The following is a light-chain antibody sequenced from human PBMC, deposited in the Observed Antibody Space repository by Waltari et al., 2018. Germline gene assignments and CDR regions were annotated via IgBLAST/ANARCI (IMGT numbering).Light chain of an antibody. CDR2: GAS. CDR3: QHYVRLPAT. J-gene: IGKJ1*01. Sequence: IVLTQSPGTLSLSPGERATLSCRASQSVSRSLAWYQQKPGQAPKPLIDGASTRATGIPDRFTGSGSGTDFILTISSLEPEDVAIYFCQHYVRLPATFGQGTKVEIK. CDR1: QSVSRS. V-gene: IGKV3-20*01.